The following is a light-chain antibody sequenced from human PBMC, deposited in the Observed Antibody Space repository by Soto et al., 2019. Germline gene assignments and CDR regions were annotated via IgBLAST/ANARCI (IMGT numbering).Light chain of an antibody. CDR1: QSISSW. CDR3: HPYTTYPLT. CDR2: KAS. J-gene: IGKJ4*01. Sequence: DIQMTQSPSNLSASVGDRVTITCRASQSISSWLAWYQQKPGKAPKLLIYKASSLESGVPSRFSGSGSGTEVPITISSLQPYDFATYSCHPYTTYPLTGGEGTKLEIK. V-gene: IGKV1-5*03.